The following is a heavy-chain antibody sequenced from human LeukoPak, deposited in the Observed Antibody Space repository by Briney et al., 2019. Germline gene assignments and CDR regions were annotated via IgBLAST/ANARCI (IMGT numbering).Heavy chain of an antibody. Sequence: VSVKVPCKASGYTFARYCIRWVRQAAGQGLEWMGWISAYHGNTNYAQNLQGRVTMTTDISTSTAYIEPRSLRSDDTAVYYCARQLGYCSGGSCTHYYYMDVWGKGTTGTISS. CDR2: ISAYHGNT. D-gene: IGHD2-15*01. J-gene: IGHJ6*03. V-gene: IGHV1-18*01. CDR1: GYTFARYC. CDR3: ARQLGYCSGGSCTHYYYMDV.